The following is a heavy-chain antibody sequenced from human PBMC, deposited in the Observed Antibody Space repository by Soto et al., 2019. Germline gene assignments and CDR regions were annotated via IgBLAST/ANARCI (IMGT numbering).Heavy chain of an antibody. CDR1: GCTLSSYG. V-gene: IGHV3-33*01. D-gene: IGHD6-19*01. CDR3: ARVAGIAVAATGNDAFDI. Sequence: QVQLGESGGGVVQPGRSLRLSCAASGCTLSSYGMHWVRQAPGKGLEWVAVIWYDGSNKYYADSVKGRFTISRDNSKNTLYLQMNSLRAEDTAVYYCARVAGIAVAATGNDAFDIWGQGTMVTVSS. CDR2: IWYDGSNK. J-gene: IGHJ3*02.